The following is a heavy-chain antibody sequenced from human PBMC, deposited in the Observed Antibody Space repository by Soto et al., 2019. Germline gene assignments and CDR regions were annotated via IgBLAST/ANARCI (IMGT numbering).Heavy chain of an antibody. CDR3: ARDRSVAVAGTGEYGMDV. CDR2: IIPIFGTA. D-gene: IGHD6-19*01. V-gene: IGHV1-69*01. CDR1: GGTFSSYA. J-gene: IGHJ6*02. Sequence: QVQLVQSGAEVKKPGSSVKVSCKASGGTFSSYAISWVRQAPGQGLEWMGGIIPIFGTANDAQKFQGRVTITADESTSTAYMELSSLRSEDTAVYYCARDRSVAVAGTGEYGMDVWGQGTTVTVSS.